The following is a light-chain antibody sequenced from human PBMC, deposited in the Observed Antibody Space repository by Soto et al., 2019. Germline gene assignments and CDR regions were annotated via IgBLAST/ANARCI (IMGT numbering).Light chain of an antibody. CDR2: DGS. CDR3: QQRSNWPPRT. Sequence: EIVLTQSPATLSLSPGERATLSCRASQSVSTYLAWYQQKPGQAPRLLIYDGSNRATGIPGRFSGSGSGTDFTLTISSLEPEDFAVYYCQQRSNWPPRTFGQGTKLEIK. J-gene: IGKJ2*01. V-gene: IGKV3-11*01. CDR1: QSVSTY.